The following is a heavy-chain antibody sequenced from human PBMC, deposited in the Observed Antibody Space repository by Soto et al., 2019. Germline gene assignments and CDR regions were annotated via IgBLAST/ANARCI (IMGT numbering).Heavy chain of an antibody. CDR3: AKEGQYYDILTGYRSYYGMDI. D-gene: IGHD3-9*01. CDR1: GFTFCNYG. Sequence: GGSLRLSCAASGFTFCNYGMHWVRQAPGKGLEWVAVISYDGSNKYYADSVKGRFTISRDNSKNTLYLQMNSLRVEDTAVYYCAKEGQYYDILTGYRSYYGMDIWGQGTTVTVSS. J-gene: IGHJ6*02. V-gene: IGHV3-30*18. CDR2: ISYDGSNK.